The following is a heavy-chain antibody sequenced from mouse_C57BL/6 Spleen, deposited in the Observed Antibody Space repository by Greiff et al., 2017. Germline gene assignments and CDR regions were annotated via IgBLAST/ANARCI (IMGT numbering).Heavy chain of an antibody. Sequence: EVNVVESGGGLVKPGGSLKLSCAASGFTFSDYGMHWVRQAPEKGLEWVAYISSGSSTIYYADTVKGRFTISRDNAKNTLFLQMTSLRSEDTAMYYCARPYYYGSSPWYFDVWGTGTTVTVSS. CDR1: GFTFSDYG. V-gene: IGHV5-17*01. CDR2: ISSGSSTI. D-gene: IGHD1-1*01. J-gene: IGHJ1*03. CDR3: ARPYYYGSSPWYFDV.